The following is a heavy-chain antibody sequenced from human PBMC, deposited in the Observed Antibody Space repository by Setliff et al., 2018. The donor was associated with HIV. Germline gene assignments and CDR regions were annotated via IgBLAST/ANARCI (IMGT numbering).Heavy chain of an antibody. CDR2: ISGGFA. D-gene: IGHD6-19*01. CDR1: GFSLSNSD. J-gene: IGHJ3*02. CDR3: AKDLSVRGSGFKGAPAI. V-gene: IGHV3-23*01. Sequence: LRLSCAASGFSLSNSDVNWVRQAPGKGLEWVSSISGGFAYFADSVKGRFRLTKDDSKEILYLEMDSLRADDSALYYCAKDLSVRGSGFKGAPAIWGQGTKVTVS.